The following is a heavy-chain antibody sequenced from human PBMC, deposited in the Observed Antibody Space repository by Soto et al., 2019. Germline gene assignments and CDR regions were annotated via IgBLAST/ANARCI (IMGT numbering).Heavy chain of an antibody. CDR3: AREGIAAHRYYYYGMDV. CDR2: IYSGGSK. J-gene: IGHJ6*02. D-gene: IGHD6-13*01. Sequence: GGSLRLSCAASGFTVSSNYMSWVRQAPGKGLEWVSVIYSGGSKYDADAVKGRFTISRDNSKNTLYLQMNSLRAEDTAVYYCAREGIAAHRYYYYGMDVWGQGTTVTVSS. V-gene: IGHV3-53*01. CDR1: GFTVSSNY.